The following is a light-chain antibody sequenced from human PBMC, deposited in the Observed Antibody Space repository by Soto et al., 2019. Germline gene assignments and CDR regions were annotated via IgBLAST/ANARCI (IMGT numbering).Light chain of an antibody. CDR3: QQANHFPLT. Sequence: DIQMTQSPSSVSASIGDRVTITCRASQNIGTWLAWYQQKPGKAPKYLIYGASNLLSGVPSRFSGSGSGTAFTLTISNLQPEDFASYYCQQANHFPLTFGGGTRVDIK. CDR1: QNIGTW. J-gene: IGKJ4*01. V-gene: IGKV1-12*01. CDR2: GAS.